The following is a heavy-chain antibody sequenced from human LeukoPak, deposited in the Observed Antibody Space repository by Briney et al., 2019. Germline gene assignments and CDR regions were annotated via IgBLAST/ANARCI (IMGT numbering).Heavy chain of an antibody. D-gene: IGHD2-15*01. CDR3: ARVVVAASFDY. Sequence: GGSLRLSCAASGFTLSSYWMHWVRQAPGKGLVWVSRINGDGSSTSYADSVKGRFTISRDNAKNTLYLQMNSLRAEDTAVYYCARVVVAASFDYWGQGTLVTVSS. CDR1: GFTLSSYW. V-gene: IGHV3-74*01. J-gene: IGHJ4*02. CDR2: INGDGSST.